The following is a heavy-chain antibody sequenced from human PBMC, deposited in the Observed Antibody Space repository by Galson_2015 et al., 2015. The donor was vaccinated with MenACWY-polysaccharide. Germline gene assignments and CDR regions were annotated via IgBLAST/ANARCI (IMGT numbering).Heavy chain of an antibody. Sequence: LSCAASGFTCSSYTMRWVRQAPGKGLEWVSAITGSGGDTFYTDSVRRRFTISRDNAGNTLYLQMNSLSAEDTSVYYCTKDHGGSGWNNDYWGQGTLVTVSS. CDR1: GFTCSSYT. V-gene: IGHV3-23*01. CDR3: TKDHGGSGWNNDY. CDR2: ITGSGGDT. J-gene: IGHJ4*02. D-gene: IGHD6-19*01.